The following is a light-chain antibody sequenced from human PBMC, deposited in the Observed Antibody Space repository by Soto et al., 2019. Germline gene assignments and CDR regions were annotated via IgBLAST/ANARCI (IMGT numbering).Light chain of an antibody. CDR3: QQRINWRRLT. Sequence: EIVLTQSPATLSLSPGERATLSCSASQSVSIYLAWYQQRPGQAPRLLIYDASNRATGIPDRFSGSGSGTDFTLTISSLEPEDFAVYYCQQRINWRRLTFGGGTKVEIK. CDR1: QSVSIY. V-gene: IGKV3-11*01. J-gene: IGKJ4*01. CDR2: DAS.